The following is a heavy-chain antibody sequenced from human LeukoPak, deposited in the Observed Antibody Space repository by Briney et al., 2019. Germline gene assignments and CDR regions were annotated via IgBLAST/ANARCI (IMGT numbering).Heavy chain of an antibody. Sequence: PGGSLRLSCAASGFTFSTFAMIWVRQPPGKGLEWVSSIFPSGGEIHYADSVRGRFTISRDNAKNTLNLQMNSLRAEDTAVYYCARDLGQYYDTSDNWFDPWGQGTLVTVSS. CDR3: ARDLGQYYDTSDNWFDP. CDR2: IFPSGGEI. V-gene: IGHV3-23*01. CDR1: GFTFSTFA. D-gene: IGHD3-22*01. J-gene: IGHJ5*02.